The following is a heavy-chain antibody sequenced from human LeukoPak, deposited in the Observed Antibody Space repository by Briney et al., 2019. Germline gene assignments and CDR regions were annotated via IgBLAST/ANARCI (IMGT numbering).Heavy chain of an antibody. Sequence: PGGSLRLSCAASGFTFSSYSMNWVRQAPGKGLEWVSSISSSSSYIYYADSVKGRFTISRDNAKNSLYLQMNSLRAEDTAVYYCARAPPAGAAAGTSEINWFDPWGQGTLVTVSS. V-gene: IGHV3-21*01. D-gene: IGHD6-13*01. J-gene: IGHJ5*02. CDR2: ISSSSSYI. CDR3: ARAPPAGAAAGTSEINWFDP. CDR1: GFTFSSYS.